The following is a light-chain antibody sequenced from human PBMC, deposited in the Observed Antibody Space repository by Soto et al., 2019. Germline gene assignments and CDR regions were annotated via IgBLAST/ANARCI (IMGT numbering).Light chain of an antibody. V-gene: IGKV3-20*01. CDR3: QQYGSSPRT. J-gene: IGKJ1*01. Sequence: DIVLKKAPATLSLSPRESATLSCRATRSVSSYLAWYQQKPGQAPRLLIYGTSNRATGIPDRFSGSGSGTDFSLTISSLEPGDLAVYYCQQYGSSPRTFGQGTMVDIK. CDR2: GTS. CDR1: RSVSSY.